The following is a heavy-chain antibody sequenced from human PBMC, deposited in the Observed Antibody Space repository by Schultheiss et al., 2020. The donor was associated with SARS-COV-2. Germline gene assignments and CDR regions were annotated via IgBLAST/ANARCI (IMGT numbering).Heavy chain of an antibody. J-gene: IGHJ6*02. CDR1: GFTFSSYA. CDR2: ISGSGVST. CDR3: ARAPRVYGMDV. Sequence: GGSLRLSCAASGFTFSSYAMSWVRQAPGKGLEWVSAISGSGVSTHYADSVKGRFTISRDNSKNTLYLQMNSLTAEDTAVYYCARAPRVYGMDVWGQGTTVTVSS. V-gene: IGHV3-23*01.